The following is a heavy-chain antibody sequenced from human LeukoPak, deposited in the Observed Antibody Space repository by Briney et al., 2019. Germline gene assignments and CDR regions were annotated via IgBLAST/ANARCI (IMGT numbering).Heavy chain of an antibody. J-gene: IGHJ6*02. D-gene: IGHD2-21*01. CDR1: GGSISSYY. Sequence: SETLSLTCTVSGGSISSYYWSWIRQPPGKGLEWIGYIYYSGSTNYNPSLKSRVTISVDTSKNQFSLKLSSVTAADTAVYYCARKHRNYYYYGMDVWGQGTTVTVSS. CDR3: ARKHRNYYYYGMDV. V-gene: IGHV4-59*08. CDR2: IYYSGST.